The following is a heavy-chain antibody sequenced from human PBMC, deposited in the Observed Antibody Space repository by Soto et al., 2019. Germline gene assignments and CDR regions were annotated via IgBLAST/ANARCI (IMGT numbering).Heavy chain of an antibody. CDR2: IYYSGST. J-gene: IGHJ4*02. D-gene: IGHD3-9*01. V-gene: IGHV4-30-4*01. Sequence: SETLSLTCTVSGGSISSGDYYWSWIRQPPGKGLEWIGYIYYSGSTYYNPSLKSRVTISVDTSKNQFSLKLSSVTAADTAVYYCASSPDYDILTGVLDYWGQGTLVPSP. CDR1: GGSISSGDYY. CDR3: ASSPDYDILTGVLDY.